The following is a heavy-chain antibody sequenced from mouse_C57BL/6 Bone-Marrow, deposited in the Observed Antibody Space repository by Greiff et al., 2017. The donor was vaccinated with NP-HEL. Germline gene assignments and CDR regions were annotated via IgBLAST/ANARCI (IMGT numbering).Heavy chain of an antibody. V-gene: IGHV5-17*01. CDR3: AGVTGTWYFDV. J-gene: IGHJ1*03. Sequence: EVKLVESGGGLVKPGGSLKLSCAASGFTFSDYGMHWVRQAPEKGLESVAYISSGSSTIYYADTVKGRFTISRDNAKNTLFLQMTSLRSEDTAMYYCAGVTGTWYFDVWGTGTTVTVSS. D-gene: IGHD4-1*01. CDR2: ISSGSSTI. CDR1: GFTFSDYG.